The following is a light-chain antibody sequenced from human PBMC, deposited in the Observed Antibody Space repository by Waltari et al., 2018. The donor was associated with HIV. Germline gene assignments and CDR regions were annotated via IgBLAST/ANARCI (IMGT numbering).Light chain of an antibody. V-gene: IGLV2-14*03. CDR3: SSYVGSSTSWL. CDR2: DVT. Sequence: QSALTQPASVSGSPGQSIVISCTGTSADVGYSNYVSWYQKHPGKVPKLVIYDVTSRPSGVSNRFSGSKSGNTASLTISGLRADDEADYYCSSYVGSSTSWLFGGGTKLTV. J-gene: IGLJ3*02. CDR1: SADVGYSNY.